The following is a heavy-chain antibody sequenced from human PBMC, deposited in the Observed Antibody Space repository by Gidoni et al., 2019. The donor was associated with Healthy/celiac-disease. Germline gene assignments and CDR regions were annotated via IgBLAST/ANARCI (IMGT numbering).Heavy chain of an antibody. Sequence: QVQLQQWGAGLLKPSETLSLPCAVYGGSFSGYYWSWIRQPPGKGLEWIGEINHSGSTNYNPSLKSRVTISVDTSKNQFSLKLSSVTAADTAVYYCARGVGATMFDYWGQGTLVTVSS. D-gene: IGHD1-26*01. J-gene: IGHJ4*02. CDR3: ARGVGATMFDY. V-gene: IGHV4-34*01. CDR1: GGSFSGYY. CDR2: INHSGST.